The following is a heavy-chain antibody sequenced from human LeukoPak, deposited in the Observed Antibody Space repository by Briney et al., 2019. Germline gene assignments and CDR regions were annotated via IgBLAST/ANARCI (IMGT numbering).Heavy chain of an antibody. Sequence: SETLSLTCAVYGGSFSGYYWSWIRQPPGKGLEWIGEIKHSGSTNYNPSLKSRVTISVDTSKNQFSLKLSSVTAADTAVYYCARGYDSSGYNYYYYYMDVWGKGTTVTVSS. J-gene: IGHJ6*03. D-gene: IGHD3-22*01. CDR1: GGSFSGYY. CDR3: ARGYDSSGYNYYYYYMDV. V-gene: IGHV4-34*01. CDR2: IKHSGST.